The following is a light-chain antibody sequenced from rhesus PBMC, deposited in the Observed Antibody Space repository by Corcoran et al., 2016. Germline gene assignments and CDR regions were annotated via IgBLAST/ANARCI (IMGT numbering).Light chain of an antibody. CDR3: LQYSSSPWT. Sequence: DIQMTQSPSSLSASVGDTVTITCRASQSISSWLDWYQQKPGKAPTLLNYKASRLQSGVPSRFSGRGSGTDVTLTISSLQPEDFATYYCLQYSSSPWTFGQGTKVEIK. CDR1: QSISSW. CDR2: KAS. V-gene: IGKV1-22*01. J-gene: IGKJ1*01.